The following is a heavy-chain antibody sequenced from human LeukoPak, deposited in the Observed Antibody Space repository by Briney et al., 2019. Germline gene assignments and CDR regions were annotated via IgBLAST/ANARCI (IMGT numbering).Heavy chain of an antibody. CDR1: GGSFSGFY. CDR3: ARGPLISSGYYYEGGENFDY. CDR2: INHSGST. D-gene: IGHD3-22*01. Sequence: SETLSLTCAVYGGSFSGFYWSWIRQPPGKGLEWIGEINHSGSTNYNPSLKSRVTISVDTSKNQFSLKLSSVTAADTAVYYCARGPLISSGYYYEGGENFDYWGQGTLVTVSS. J-gene: IGHJ4*02. V-gene: IGHV4-34*01.